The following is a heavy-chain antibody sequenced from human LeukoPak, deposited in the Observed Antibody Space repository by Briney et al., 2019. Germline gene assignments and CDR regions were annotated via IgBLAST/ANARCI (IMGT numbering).Heavy chain of an antibody. D-gene: IGHD3-22*01. CDR1: GGTFSSYA. CDR3: ARDPSYDSSGHQDY. Sequence: SVKVSCKASGGTFSSYAISWVRQAPGQGLEWMGRIIPILGIANYAQKFQGRVTITADKSTSTAYMELSSLRSEDTAVYYCARDPSYDSSGHQDYWGQGTLVTVSS. V-gene: IGHV1-69*04. J-gene: IGHJ4*02. CDR2: IIPILGIA.